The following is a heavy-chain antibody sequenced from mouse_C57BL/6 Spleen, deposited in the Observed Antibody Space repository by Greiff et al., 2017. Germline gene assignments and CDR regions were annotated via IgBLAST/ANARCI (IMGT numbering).Heavy chain of an antibody. Sequence: EVQVVESGGGLVQPGGSLSLSCAASGFTFTDYYMSWVRQPPGKALEWLGFIRNKANGYTTDSSASLKGRFTISRDNSQSILYLQMNALRAYDSATYYCAELLLPYWYFDVWGTGTTVTVSS. J-gene: IGHJ1*03. CDR3: AELLLPYWYFDV. V-gene: IGHV7-3*01. CDR1: GFTFTDYY. CDR2: IRNKANGYTT. D-gene: IGHD2-3*01.